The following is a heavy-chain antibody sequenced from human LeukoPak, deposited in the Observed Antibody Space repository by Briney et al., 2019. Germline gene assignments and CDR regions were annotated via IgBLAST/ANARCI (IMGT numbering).Heavy chain of an antibody. Sequence: PGGSLRLSCAASGFTFSSYAMSWVRQAPGKGLEWVSAISGSGGSTYSADSVKGRFTISRDNSKNTLYLQMNSLRAEDTAVYYCAKVRIQLWLCYFDYWGQGTLVTVSS. CDR3: AKVRIQLWLCYFDY. V-gene: IGHV3-23*01. J-gene: IGHJ4*02. CDR2: ISGSGGST. CDR1: GFTFSSYA. D-gene: IGHD5-18*01.